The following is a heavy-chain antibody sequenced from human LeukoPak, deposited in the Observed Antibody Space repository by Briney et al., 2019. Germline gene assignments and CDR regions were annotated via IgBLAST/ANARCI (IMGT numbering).Heavy chain of an antibody. CDR3: ARALRYCSGGSCYSGRGLFDY. D-gene: IGHD2-15*01. CDR2: IYYSGST. CDR1: GGSISSYY. Sequence: SETLSLTCTVSGGSISSYYWSWIRQPPGKGLEWIGYIYYSGSTNYNPSLKSRVTISVDTSKNQFSLKLSSVTAADTAVYYCARALRYCSGGSCYSGRGLFDYWGQGTLVTVSS. V-gene: IGHV4-59*01. J-gene: IGHJ4*02.